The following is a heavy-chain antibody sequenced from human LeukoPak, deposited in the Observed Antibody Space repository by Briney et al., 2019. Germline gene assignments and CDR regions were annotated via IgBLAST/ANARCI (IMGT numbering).Heavy chain of an antibody. CDR2: IIPILGIA. D-gene: IGHD3-22*01. V-gene: IGHV1-69*04. J-gene: IGHJ4*02. Sequence: SVKVSCKASGGTFSSYAISWVRQAPGQGLEWMGRIIPILGIANYAQKFQGRVTITADKSTSTAYMGLSSLRSEDTAVYYCARADYYDSSGYYRWGQGTLVTVSS. CDR3: ARADYYDSSGYYR. CDR1: GGTFSSYA.